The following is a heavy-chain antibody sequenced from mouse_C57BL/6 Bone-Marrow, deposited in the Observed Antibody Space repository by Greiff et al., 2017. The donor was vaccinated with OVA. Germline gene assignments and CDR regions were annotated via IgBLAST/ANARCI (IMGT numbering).Heavy chain of an antibody. Sequence: QVQLKQPGAELVKPGASVRLSCKASGYTFTSYWMQWVKERPGQGLEWIGEIDPSDSYINYNQKFKGKATLTVDTSSSTAYMQLSSLRSEDSAVYYCASWDFAYWGQGTLVTVSA. J-gene: IGHJ3*01. CDR2: IDPSDSYI. CDR3: ASWDFAY. CDR1: GYTFTSYW. D-gene: IGHD4-1*01. V-gene: IGHV1-50*01.